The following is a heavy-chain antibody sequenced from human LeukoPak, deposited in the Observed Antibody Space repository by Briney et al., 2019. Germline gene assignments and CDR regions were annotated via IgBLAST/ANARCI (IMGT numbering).Heavy chain of an antibody. Sequence: ASVKVSCKASGYTFTGYYIHWVRQAPGQGLEWMGWINPNSGGTNYAQKFQGRVTLTRDTSMSTAYMEISRPTSDDTAVYYCARDNLEASWGSPGDYWGQGTLVTVSS. V-gene: IGHV1-2*02. CDR3: ARDNLEASWGSPGDY. D-gene: IGHD2-2*01. CDR2: INPNSGGT. CDR1: GYTFTGYY. J-gene: IGHJ4*02.